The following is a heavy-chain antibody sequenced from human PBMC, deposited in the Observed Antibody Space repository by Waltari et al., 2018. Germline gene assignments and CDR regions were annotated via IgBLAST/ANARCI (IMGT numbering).Heavy chain of an antibody. J-gene: IGHJ6*03. Sequence: EVQLVETGGGLIQPGGSLRLSCAASGLTVSSNYMSWVRQAPGKGLEWVSVIYSGGSTYYADSVKGRFTISRDNSKNTLYLQMNSLRAEDTAVYYCARDLYGYYMDVWGKGTTVTVSS. CDR3: ARDLYGYYMDV. CDR2: IYSGGST. D-gene: IGHD2-2*02. CDR1: GLTVSSNY. V-gene: IGHV3-53*02.